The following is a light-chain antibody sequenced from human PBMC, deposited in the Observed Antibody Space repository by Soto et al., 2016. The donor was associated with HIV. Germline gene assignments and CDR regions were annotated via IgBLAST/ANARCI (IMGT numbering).Light chain of an antibody. CDR3: QAWDSNTVV. CDR2: QDN. CDR1: KLGDKY. J-gene: IGLJ2*01. Sequence: SYELTQPPSVSVSPGQTASISCSGDKLGDKYACWYQQKPGQSPVLVIYQDNKRPSGIPERFSGSNSGNTATLTIRGTQAMDEADYYCQAWDSNTVVFGGGTKLTVL. V-gene: IGLV3-1*01.